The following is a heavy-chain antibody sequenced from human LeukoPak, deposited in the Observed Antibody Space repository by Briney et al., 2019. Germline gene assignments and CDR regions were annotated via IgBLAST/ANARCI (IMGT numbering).Heavy chain of an antibody. CDR1: GFTFSSYG. D-gene: IGHD2-21*02. J-gene: IGHJ4*02. V-gene: IGHV3-33*01. CDR3: ARDSCRGDCYPFDF. CDR2: IWYDGNNK. Sequence: GGSLRLSCAASGFTFSSYGMHWVRQAPGMGLEWVAGIWYDGNNKYYADSVKGRFAISRDNSKNTLYVQMNSLRAEDTAVYYCARDSCRGDCYPFDFWGQGTLVTVSS.